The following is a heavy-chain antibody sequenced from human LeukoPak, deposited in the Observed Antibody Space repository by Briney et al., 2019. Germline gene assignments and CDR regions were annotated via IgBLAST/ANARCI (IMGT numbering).Heavy chain of an antibody. V-gene: IGHV1-2*02. CDR1: GYTFTGYY. D-gene: IGHD3-10*01. CDR3: ARVVTMVRGVYYYYMDV. J-gene: IGHJ6*03. Sequence: ASVKVSCKASGYTFTGYYMHWVRQAPGQGLEWMGWINPNSGGTNYAQKFQGRVTMTRDSSISTAYMELSRLRSDDTAVYYCARVVTMVRGVYYYYMDVWGKGTTVTISS. CDR2: INPNSGGT.